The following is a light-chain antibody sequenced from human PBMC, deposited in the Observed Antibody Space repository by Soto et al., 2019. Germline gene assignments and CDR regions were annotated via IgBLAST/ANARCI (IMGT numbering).Light chain of an antibody. CDR2: GAS. CDR1: QSVSSNY. CDR3: QQYGCSSPYT. J-gene: IGKJ2*01. Sequence: ENVLTQSPGTLSLSPGERATLSCRASQSVSSNYLPGYQQKPGQAPRLLIYGASSRATGNPDRFKSSESGTKLTLTNSSLAAECFAVYYCQQYGCSSPYTFGQGTKLVIK. V-gene: IGKV3-20*01.